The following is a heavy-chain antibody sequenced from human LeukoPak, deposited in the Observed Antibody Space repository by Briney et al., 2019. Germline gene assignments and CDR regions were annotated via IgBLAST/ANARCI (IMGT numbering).Heavy chain of an antibody. CDR3: ARAPIICGTSCQSDLDY. J-gene: IGHJ4*02. CDR2: ISYDGSNK. D-gene: IGHD2-2*01. CDR1: GFTFSSYA. V-gene: IGHV3-30*04. Sequence: GGSLRLSCAASGFTFSSYAMHWVRQAPGKGLEWVAVISYDGSNKYYADSVKGRFTISRDNSKNTLYLQMNSLRAEDTAVYYCARAPIICGTSCQSDLDYWGQGTLVTVSS.